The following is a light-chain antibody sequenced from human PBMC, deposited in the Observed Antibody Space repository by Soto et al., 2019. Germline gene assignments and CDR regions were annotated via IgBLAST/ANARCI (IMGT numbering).Light chain of an antibody. J-gene: IGLJ1*01. CDR2: DVS. CDR1: SSDVGGYNY. CDR3: SSYTSSSSYV. Sequence: ALTQPASVSGSPGQSITISCTGTSSDVGGYNYVSWYQQHPGKAPKLMIYDVSNRPSGVSNRFSGSKSGNTASLTISGLQAEDEADYYCSSYTSSSSYVFGTGTKLTVL. V-gene: IGLV2-14*01.